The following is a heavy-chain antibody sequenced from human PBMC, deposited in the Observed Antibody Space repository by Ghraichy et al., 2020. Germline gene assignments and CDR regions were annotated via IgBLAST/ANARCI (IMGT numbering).Heavy chain of an antibody. V-gene: IGHV2-70*11. CDR3: ARIRYDGSGLVSFDP. CDR2: IDWDDDK. D-gene: IGHD6-19*01. CDR1: GFSLSTSGMC. Sequence: SGPTLVKPTQTLTLTCTFSGFSLSTSGMCVSWIRQPPGKALEWLARIDWDDDKYYSTSLRTRLTISKDTSKNQVVLTMTNMDPVDTATYYCARIRYDGSGLVSFDPWGQGTLVTVSS. J-gene: IGHJ5*02.